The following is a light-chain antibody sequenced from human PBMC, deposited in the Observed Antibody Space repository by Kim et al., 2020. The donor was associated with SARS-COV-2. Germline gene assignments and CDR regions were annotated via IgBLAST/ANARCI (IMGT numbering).Light chain of an antibody. CDR3: QQYYTTPYS. CDR2: WAS. V-gene: IGKV4-1*01. J-gene: IGKJ2*03. CDR1: QSVLYSSNNKNY. Sequence: RATINCKSSQSVLYSSNNKNYLAWYQQKPGQYPKLLIYWASTRESGVPDRFSGSGSGTDFTLTISSLQAEDVAVYYCQQYYTTPYSFGQGTKLEI.